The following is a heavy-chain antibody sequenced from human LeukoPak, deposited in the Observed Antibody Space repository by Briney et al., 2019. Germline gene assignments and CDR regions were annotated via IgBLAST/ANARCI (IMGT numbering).Heavy chain of an antibody. J-gene: IGHJ5*02. D-gene: IGHD6-13*01. CDR2: IYYSGST. Sequence: SETLSLTCTVSGGSIISTRYYWGWIRQPPGKGLEWIGHIYYSGSTYYNPSLKSRVTISVDTSKNQFSLRLTSVTAADTAVYYCARDFPGIAAAGGFDPWGQGTLVTVSS. CDR3: ARDFPGIAAAGGFDP. V-gene: IGHV4-39*07. CDR1: GGSIISTRYY.